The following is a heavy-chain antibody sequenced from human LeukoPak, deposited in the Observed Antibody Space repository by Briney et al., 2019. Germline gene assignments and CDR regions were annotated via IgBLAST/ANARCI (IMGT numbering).Heavy chain of an antibody. V-gene: IGHV4-4*02. Sequence: SETLSLTCAVSGGSISCSNWWSWVRQPPGKGLEWIGEIYHSGSTNYNPSLKSRVTISVDKSKNQFSLKLSSVTAADTAVYYCARDRFRLAVADAFDIWGQGTMVTVSS. CDR2: IYHSGST. D-gene: IGHD6-19*01. CDR1: GGSISCSNW. CDR3: ARDRFRLAVADAFDI. J-gene: IGHJ3*02.